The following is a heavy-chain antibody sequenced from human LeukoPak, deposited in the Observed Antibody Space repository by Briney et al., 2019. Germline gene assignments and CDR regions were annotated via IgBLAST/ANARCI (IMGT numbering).Heavy chain of an antibody. D-gene: IGHD1-26*01. Sequence: SETLSLTCTVSGGSISSYYWSWIRQPAGKGLEWIGRIYTSGSTNYNPSLKSRVTMSVDTSKNQFSLKLSSVTAADTVVYYCAREGGWELLRTYFDYWGQGTLVTVSS. V-gene: IGHV4-4*07. CDR1: GGSISSYY. CDR3: AREGGWELLRTYFDY. CDR2: IYTSGST. J-gene: IGHJ4*02.